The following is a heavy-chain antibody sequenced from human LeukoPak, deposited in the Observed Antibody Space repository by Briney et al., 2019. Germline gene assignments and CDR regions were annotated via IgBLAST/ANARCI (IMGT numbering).Heavy chain of an antibody. CDR1: GGSISSGGYY. J-gene: IGHJ3*02. CDR3: ARDFMSRGYYGSGSSDAFDI. D-gene: IGHD3-10*01. V-gene: IGHV4-31*03. Sequence: PSGTLSLTCTVSGGSISSGGYYWSWIRQHPGKGLEWIGYIYYSGSTYYNPSLKSRVTISVDTSKNQFSLKLSSVTAADTAVYYCARDFMSRGYYGSGSSDAFDIWGQGTMVTVSS. CDR2: IYYSGST.